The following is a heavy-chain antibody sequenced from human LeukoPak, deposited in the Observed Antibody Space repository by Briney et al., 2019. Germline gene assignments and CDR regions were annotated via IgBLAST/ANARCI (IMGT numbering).Heavy chain of an antibody. CDR2: ISGSGVNT. J-gene: IGHJ4*02. D-gene: IGHD6-13*01. CDR3: AKEGYGSTWNADFDF. CDR1: GFSFSSYA. V-gene: IGHV3-23*01. Sequence: TGGSLRLSCAASGFSFSSYAMSWVRQAPGKGLEWVSAISGSGVNTYHAHSVKGRLTISRDNSNNILYLQMNSLRAEDTAIYYCAKEGYGSTWNADFDFWGQGTLVTVSS.